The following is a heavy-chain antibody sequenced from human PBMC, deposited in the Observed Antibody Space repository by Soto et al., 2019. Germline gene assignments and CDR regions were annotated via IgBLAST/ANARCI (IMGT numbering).Heavy chain of an antibody. CDR3: ARGYSYGIVYNWFDP. J-gene: IGHJ5*02. CDR1: GGSISSGDYY. Sequence: PSETLSLTCTVSGGSISSGDYYWSWIRQPPGKGLEWIGYIYYSGSTYYNPSLKSRVTISVDTSKNQFSLKLSSVAAADTAVHYCARGYSYGIVYNWFDPWGQGTLVTVSS. CDR2: IYYSGST. V-gene: IGHV4-30-4*01. D-gene: IGHD5-18*01.